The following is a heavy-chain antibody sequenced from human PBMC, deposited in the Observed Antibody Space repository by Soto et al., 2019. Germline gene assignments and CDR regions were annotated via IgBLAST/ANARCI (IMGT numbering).Heavy chain of an antibody. CDR1: GGSISSANY. D-gene: IGHD6-19*01. J-gene: IGHJ4*02. CDR3: AGAGTYFLY. CDR2: VYYTGST. Sequence: QLQLQESGPGLVKPSETLSLTCAVSGGSISSANYWDWIRQPPGKGLEWIGSVYYTGSTYYNPSLESRVTISVDKSKNQFSLKLSSLTAADTAVYYCAGAGTYFLYWGPGALVTVSS. V-gene: IGHV4-39*01.